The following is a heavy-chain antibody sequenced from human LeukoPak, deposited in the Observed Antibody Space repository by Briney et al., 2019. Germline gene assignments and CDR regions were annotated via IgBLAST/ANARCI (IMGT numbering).Heavy chain of an antibody. CDR3: ARAPPLRLQSYYMDV. V-gene: IGHV3-7*01. J-gene: IGHJ6*03. CDR2: IKQDGSEK. CDR1: GFTFSSYW. D-gene: IGHD5-12*01. Sequence: GGSLRLSCAAFGFTFSSYWMSWVRQAPGKGLEWVANIKQDGSEKYYVDSVKGRFTISRDNAKNSLYLQMNSLRAEDTAVYYCARAPPLRLQSYYMDVWGKGTTVTVSS.